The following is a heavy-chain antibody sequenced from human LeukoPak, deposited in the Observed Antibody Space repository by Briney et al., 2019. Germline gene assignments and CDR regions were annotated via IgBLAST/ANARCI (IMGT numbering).Heavy chain of an antibody. CDR2: IYYSGST. CDR3: AREPPPTTVVTPRYFDY. V-gene: IGHV4-59*12. J-gene: IGHJ4*02. Sequence: SETLSLTCTVSGGSISSYYWTWIRQPPGKGLEWIGSIYYSGSTYYNPSLKSRVTISVDTSKNQFSLKLSSVTAADTAVYYCAREPPPTTVVTPRYFDYWGQGTLVTVSS. CDR1: GGSISSYY. D-gene: IGHD4-23*01.